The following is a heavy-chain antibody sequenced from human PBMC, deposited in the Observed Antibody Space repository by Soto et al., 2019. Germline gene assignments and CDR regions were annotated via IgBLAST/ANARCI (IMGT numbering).Heavy chain of an antibody. Sequence: SVKVSCKASGGTFSSYAISWVRQAPVQGLEWMGGIIPIFGTANYAQKFQGRVTITADKSTSTAYMELSSLRSEDTAVYYCARDRPLVLRFLEWNGMDVWGQGTTVTVSS. CDR2: IIPIFGTA. CDR1: GGTFSSYA. D-gene: IGHD3-3*01. J-gene: IGHJ6*02. V-gene: IGHV1-69*06. CDR3: ARDRPLVLRFLEWNGMDV.